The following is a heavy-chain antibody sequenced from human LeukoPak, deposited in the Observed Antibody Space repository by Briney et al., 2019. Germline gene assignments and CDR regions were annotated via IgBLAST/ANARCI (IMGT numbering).Heavy chain of an antibody. D-gene: IGHD1-26*01. J-gene: IGHJ4*02. CDR1: GFTFSNYA. CDR3: AKDLAGSGSYSFDY. Sequence: GGSLRLSCAASGFTFSNYAMNLVRQAPGRGLEWVSAISGSGGSTYYADSVKGRFTISRDNSKNTLYLQMNSLRAEDTAVYYCAKDLAGSGSYSFDYWGQGTLVTVSS. V-gene: IGHV3-23*01. CDR2: ISGSGGST.